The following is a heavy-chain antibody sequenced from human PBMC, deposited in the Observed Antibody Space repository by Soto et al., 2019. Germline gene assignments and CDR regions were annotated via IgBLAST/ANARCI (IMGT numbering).Heavy chain of an antibody. Sequence: GASVKVSCKACGYTFTSYAMHWVRQAPGQRPEWMGWINAGNGNTKYSQKFQGRVTITRDTSASTAYMELSSLRSDDTAVYYCARGYYDSSGYTFPVDYWGQGTLVTVSS. J-gene: IGHJ4*02. D-gene: IGHD3-22*01. CDR3: ARGYYDSSGYTFPVDY. V-gene: IGHV1-3*01. CDR1: GYTFTSYA. CDR2: INAGNGNT.